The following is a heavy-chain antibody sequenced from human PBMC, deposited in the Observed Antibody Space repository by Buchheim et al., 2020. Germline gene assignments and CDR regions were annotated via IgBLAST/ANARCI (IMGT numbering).Heavy chain of an antibody. D-gene: IGHD3-10*01. CDR1: GGPISSYY. Sequence: QVQLQESGPGLVKPSETLSLTCTVSGGPISSYYWSWIRQPPGKGLEWIGYFYYSGSTNYNPSLKSRVTISVDTSKNQFSLKLSSVTAADTAVYYCARDLDYYGSGYGMDVWGQGTT. CDR3: ARDLDYYGSGYGMDV. J-gene: IGHJ6*02. CDR2: FYYSGST. V-gene: IGHV4-59*01.